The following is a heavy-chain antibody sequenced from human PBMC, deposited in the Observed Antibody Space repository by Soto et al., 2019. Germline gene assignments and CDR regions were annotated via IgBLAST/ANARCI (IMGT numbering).Heavy chain of an antibody. D-gene: IGHD6-19*01. CDR1: GYTFTSYG. Sequence: ASVKVSCKASGYTFTSYGISWVRQAPGQGLEWMGWISAYNGNTNYAQKLQGRVTMTRNTSISTAYMELSSLRSEDTAVYYCAREKQSLAIDYWGQGALVTVSS. V-gene: IGHV1-18*01. CDR3: AREKQSLAIDY. J-gene: IGHJ4*02. CDR2: ISAYNGNT.